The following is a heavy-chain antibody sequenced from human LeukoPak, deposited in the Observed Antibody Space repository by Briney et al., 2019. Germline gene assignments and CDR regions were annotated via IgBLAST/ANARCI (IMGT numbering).Heavy chain of an antibody. CDR3: ARVGCSGGSCYLRYYYYGMDV. CDR2: INPSGGST. CDR1: GYTLTELS. V-gene: IGHV1-46*01. D-gene: IGHD2-15*01. Sequence: ASVKVSCKVSGYTLTELSMHWVRQAPGQGLEWMGIINPSGGSTSYAQKFQGRVTMTRDTSTSTVYMELSSLRSEDTAVYYCARVGCSGGSCYLRYYYYGMDVWGQGTTVTVSS. J-gene: IGHJ6*02.